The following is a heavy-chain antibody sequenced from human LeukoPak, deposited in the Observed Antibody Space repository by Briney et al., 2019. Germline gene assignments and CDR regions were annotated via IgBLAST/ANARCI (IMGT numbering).Heavy chain of an antibody. Sequence: GGSLRLSCAASGFTFSDHYMDWVRLAPGKGLEWVGRSRNRPNSYTTEYAASVKGRFTISRDDSRNSAYLQMNSLKIEDTAVYFCTRGSTNGYHDYWGQGTLVTVSS. V-gene: IGHV3-72*01. D-gene: IGHD2-8*01. CDR1: GFTFSDHY. CDR3: TRGSTNGYHDY. J-gene: IGHJ4*02. CDR2: SRNRPNSYTT.